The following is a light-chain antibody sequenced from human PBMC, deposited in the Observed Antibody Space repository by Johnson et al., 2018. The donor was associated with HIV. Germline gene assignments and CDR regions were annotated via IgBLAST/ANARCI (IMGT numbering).Light chain of an antibody. CDR3: GTWDSSLSAGV. CDR2: DNN. J-gene: IGLJ1*01. Sequence: QSVLTQPPSVSAAPGQKVTISCSGSSSNIGNNYVSWYQQLPGTAPKLLIYDNNKRPSGIPDRFSGSKSGTSATLGITGLPHGDEADYYCGTWDSSLSAGVFGTGTKVTVL. CDR1: SSNIGNNY. V-gene: IGLV1-51*01.